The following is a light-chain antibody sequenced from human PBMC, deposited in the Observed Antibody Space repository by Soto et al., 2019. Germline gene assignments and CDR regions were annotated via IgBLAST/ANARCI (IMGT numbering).Light chain of an antibody. Sequence: DSVLTQSPVTVSLSPGEGATLWCRASQSVSSSYLAWYQQKPGQAPRLLIYSASSRATGIPDRFSGSGSGTDFTLTISRLETEDFAVYYCQQYGSSPRTFGQGTKVDIK. V-gene: IGKV3-20*01. CDR3: QQYGSSPRT. CDR2: SAS. CDR1: QSVSSSY. J-gene: IGKJ1*01.